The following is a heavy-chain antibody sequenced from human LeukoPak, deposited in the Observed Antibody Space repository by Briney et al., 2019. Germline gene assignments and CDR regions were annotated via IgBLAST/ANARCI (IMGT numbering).Heavy chain of an antibody. CDR2: ISGYNGNT. CDR3: ARDLSLGRHDYGEPFDY. CDR1: GFKFTNYG. J-gene: IGHJ4*02. V-gene: IGHV1-18*01. D-gene: IGHD4-17*01. Sequence: GASVKVSXETSGFKFTNYGISWVRQAPGQGPEWMGWISGYNGNTNYVQKFQGRVTMTTDTSTSTAYMELRSLRSDDTAVYYCARDLSLGRHDYGEPFDYWGQGTLVTVSS.